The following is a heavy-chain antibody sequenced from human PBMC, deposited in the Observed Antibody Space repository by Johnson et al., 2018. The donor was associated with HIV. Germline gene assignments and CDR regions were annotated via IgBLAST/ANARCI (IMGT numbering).Heavy chain of an antibody. V-gene: IGHV3-15*01. D-gene: IGHD1-1*01. CDR3: ARFPPGERDYAFDI. CDR1: GFTLSNAW. CDR2: IKSKTDDGTT. J-gene: IGHJ3*02. Sequence: VQLVESGGGLVKPGGSLRLSCAASGFTLSNAWMSWVRQAPGKGLEWVGRIKSKTDDGTTDYAAPVKGRFTISRDDSKNRVYLQMNSLRAEDTAVYYCARFPPGERDYAFDIWGQGTMVTVSS.